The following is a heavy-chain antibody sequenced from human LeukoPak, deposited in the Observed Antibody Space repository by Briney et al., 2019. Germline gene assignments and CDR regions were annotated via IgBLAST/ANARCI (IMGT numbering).Heavy chain of an antibody. D-gene: IGHD4-11*01. CDR2: ISSSGNTI. V-gene: IGHV3-48*03. CDR3: ARPYSSGY. J-gene: IGHJ4*02. Sequence: GGSLRLSCAASGFTFSSYEMNWVRQAPGKGLEWVSYISSSGNTIYYADSVKGRFTTSRDNARNSLYLQMNSLRAEDTAVYYCARPYSSGYWGQGTLVTVSS. CDR1: GFTFSSYE.